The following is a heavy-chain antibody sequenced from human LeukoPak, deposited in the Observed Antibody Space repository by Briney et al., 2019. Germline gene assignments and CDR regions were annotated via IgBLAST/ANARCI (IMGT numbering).Heavy chain of an antibody. V-gene: IGHV4-39*01. D-gene: IGHD2-21*01. CDR1: GGSISSSSHY. J-gene: IGHJ4*02. CDR2: IYYSGST. Sequence: PSETLSLTCTVSGGSISSSSHYWGWIRQPPGKGLEWIGRIYYSGSTYCNPSLKSRVSISIDTSKNQFSLKLSSVTAADTAVYYCARIAGPIYFDYWGQGTLVTVSS. CDR3: ARIAGPIYFDY.